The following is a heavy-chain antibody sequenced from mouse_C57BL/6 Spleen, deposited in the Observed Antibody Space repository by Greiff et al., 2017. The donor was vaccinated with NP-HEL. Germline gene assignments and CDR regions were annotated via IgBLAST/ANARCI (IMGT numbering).Heavy chain of an antibody. CDR1: GFTFSSYA. Sequence: EVKLVESGGGLVKPGGSLKLSCAASGFTFSSYAMSWVRQTPEKRLEWVATISDGGSYTYYPDNVKGRFTISRDNAKNNLYLQMSHLKSEDTAMYYCARDDYDGPFAYWGQGTLVTVSA. CDR2: ISDGGSYT. V-gene: IGHV5-4*01. CDR3: ARDDYDGPFAY. D-gene: IGHD2-4*01. J-gene: IGHJ3*01.